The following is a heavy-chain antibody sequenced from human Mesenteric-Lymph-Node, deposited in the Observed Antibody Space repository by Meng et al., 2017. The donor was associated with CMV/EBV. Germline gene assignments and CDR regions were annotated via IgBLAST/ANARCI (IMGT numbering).Heavy chain of an antibody. CDR2: IYSGGSTT. Sequence: GGSLRLSCVASGFTFSSYAMSWVRQTPEKGLEWVSVIYSGGSTTYYADSVKGRFTISRDNSKNTLYLQMNSLRAEDTAVYYCARDRDADYYYYGMDVWGQGTTVTVSS. D-gene: IGHD2-2*01. CDR3: ARDRDADYYYYGMDV. CDR1: GFTFSSYA. J-gene: IGHJ6*02. V-gene: IGHV3-23*03.